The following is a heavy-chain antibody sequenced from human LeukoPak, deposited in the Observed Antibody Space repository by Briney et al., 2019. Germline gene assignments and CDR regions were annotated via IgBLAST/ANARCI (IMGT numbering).Heavy chain of an antibody. CDR1: GGSISSYY. D-gene: IGHD3-16*01. V-gene: IGHV4-59*06. CDR3: ARGGYYFDY. CDR2: IYYSGIT. Sequence: SETLSLTCTVPGGSISSYYWSWIRQPPGKGLEWIGYIYYSGITYYNPSLKSRVTLSVDTSKNQFSLKLTSVTAADTAVYYCARGGYYFDYWGQGTLVTVSS. J-gene: IGHJ4*02.